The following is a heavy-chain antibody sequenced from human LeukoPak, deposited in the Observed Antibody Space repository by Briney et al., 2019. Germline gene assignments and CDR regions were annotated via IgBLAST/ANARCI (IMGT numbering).Heavy chain of an antibody. CDR2: IYYSGST. D-gene: IGHD6-13*01. CDR1: GGSFSGYY. J-gene: IGHJ6*03. V-gene: IGHV4-59*01. CDR3: ARTTEAHSWRTRYYDCYMDV. Sequence: ASETLSLTCAVYGGSFSGYYWSWIRQPPGKGLEWIGYIYYSGSTNYNPSLKSRVTISVDTSKNQFSLKLSSVTAADTAVYYCARTTEAHSWRTRYYDCYMDVWGKGTTVTVSS.